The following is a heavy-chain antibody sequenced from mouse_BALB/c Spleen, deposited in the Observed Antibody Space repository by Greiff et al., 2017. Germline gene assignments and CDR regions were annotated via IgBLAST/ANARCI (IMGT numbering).Heavy chain of an antibody. V-gene: IGHV6-6*02. CDR3: TRPLMSWYFDV. CDR1: GFTFSNYW. Sequence: EVMLVESGGGLVQPGGSMKLSCVASGFTFSNYWMNWVRQSPEKGLEWVAEIRLKSNNYATHYAESVKGRFTISRDDSKSSVYLQMNNLRAEDTGIYYCTRPLMSWYFDVWGAGTTVTVSS. D-gene: IGHD2-3*01. J-gene: IGHJ1*01. CDR2: IRLKSNNYAT.